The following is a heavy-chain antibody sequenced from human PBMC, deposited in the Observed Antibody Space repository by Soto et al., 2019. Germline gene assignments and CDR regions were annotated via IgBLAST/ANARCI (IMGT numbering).Heavy chain of an antibody. CDR1: GGSISSGGYS. CDR2: TYHSGST. V-gene: IGHV4-30-2*01. CDR3: ARDKITGLFDY. Sequence: TSETLSLTCAVSGGSISSGGYSWSWIRQPPGKGLEWIGYTYHSGSTYYNPSLKSRVTISVDRSKNQFSLKLTSVTAADTAVYYCARDKITGLFDYWGQGTLVTVSS. D-gene: IGHD2-8*02. J-gene: IGHJ4*02.